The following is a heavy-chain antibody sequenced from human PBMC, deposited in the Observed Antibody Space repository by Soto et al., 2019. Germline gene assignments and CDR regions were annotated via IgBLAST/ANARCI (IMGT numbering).Heavy chain of an antibody. D-gene: IGHD1-26*01. CDR3: ARRYGSAIDY. J-gene: IGHJ4*02. Sequence: QVQLQESGPGLVKPSETLSLTCTVSGGTISSWYWSWIRQPPGKGLEWIGYIYYSGSTNCNPSLKSRVTLSVDTSKTQFPLKPSSVTATDTAVYYCARRYGSAIDYWGQGTLVTVSS. CDR1: GGTISSWY. V-gene: IGHV4-59*08. CDR2: IYYSGST.